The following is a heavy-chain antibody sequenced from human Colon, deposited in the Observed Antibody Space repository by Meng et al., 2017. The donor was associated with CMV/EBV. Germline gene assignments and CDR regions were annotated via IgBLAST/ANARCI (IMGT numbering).Heavy chain of an antibody. CDR1: GGSFSNYF. CDR3: AGGTSEAWELLHS. V-gene: IGHV4-34*02. J-gene: IGHJ5*02. D-gene: IGHD1-26*01. Sequence: QVQLQQWGAGLLKPSETLSLTCDVHGGSFSNYFWTWIRQPPGKGLEWIEEIRHSGYTSYNPSLKSRVTISIDTSKNQFSLKLNSLTAADTAVYFCAGGTSEAWELLHSWGQGTLVTVSS. CDR2: IRHSGYT.